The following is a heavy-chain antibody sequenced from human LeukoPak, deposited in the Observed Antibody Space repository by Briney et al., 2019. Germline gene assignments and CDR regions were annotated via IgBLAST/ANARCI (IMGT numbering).Heavy chain of an antibody. CDR2: IRYDGSDK. CDR1: GFTFSNYG. CDR3: ARGGLLRYFDWLPEDY. D-gene: IGHD3-9*01. V-gene: IGHV3-30*02. Sequence: GGSLRLSCAASGFTFSNYGMYWVRQAPGKGLEWVAFIRYDGSDKYYADSVKGRFTISRDNSKNTLYLQMNSLRAEDTAMYYCARGGLLRYFDWLPEDYWGQGALVTVSS. J-gene: IGHJ4*02.